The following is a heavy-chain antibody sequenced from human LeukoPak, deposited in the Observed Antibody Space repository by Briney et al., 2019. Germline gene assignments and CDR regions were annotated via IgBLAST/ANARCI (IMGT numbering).Heavy chain of an antibody. J-gene: IGHJ6*02. Sequence: GGSLRLSCAASGFTFSNAWMNWVRQAPGKGLEWVGRIKSKTDGGTTDYAAPVKGRFTISRDDSKNTLYLQMNSLRAEDTAVYYCARDLVYGGAPGSYYGMDVWGQGTTVTVSS. CDR2: IKSKTDGGTT. D-gene: IGHD4-23*01. CDR3: ARDLVYGGAPGSYYGMDV. V-gene: IGHV3-15*07. CDR1: GFTFSNAW.